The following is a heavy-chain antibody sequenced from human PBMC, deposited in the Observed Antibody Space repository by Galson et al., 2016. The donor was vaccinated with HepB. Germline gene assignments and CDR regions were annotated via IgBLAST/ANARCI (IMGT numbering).Heavy chain of an antibody. CDR2: IYGDDDK. CDR3: VTLIVTRYFQY. J-gene: IGHJ1*01. CDR1: GFSLSTTSVG. D-gene: IGHD3-22*01. Sequence: PALVKPPQTLTLTCTFSGFSLSTTSVGVGWIRQPPGKALEWLALIYGDDDKRYSPSLKSRLTITKDTSKSQVVLTLTSMDPVDTATYYCVTLIVTRYFQYWGQGALVAVSS. V-gene: IGHV2-5*02.